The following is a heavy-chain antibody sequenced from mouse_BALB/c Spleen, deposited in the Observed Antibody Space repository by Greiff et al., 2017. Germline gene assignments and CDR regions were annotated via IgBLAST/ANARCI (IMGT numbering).Heavy chain of an antibody. CDR1: GFTFSSFG. CDR2: ISSGSSTI. CDR3: ARYSKEGYYAMDY. J-gene: IGHJ4*01. Sequence: EVQVVESGGGLVQPGGSRKLSCAASGFTFSSFGMHWVRQAPEKGLEWVAYISSGSSTIYYADTVKGRFTISRDNPKNTLFLQMTSLRSEDTAMYYCARYSKEGYYAMDYWGQGTSVTVSS. V-gene: IGHV5-17*02.